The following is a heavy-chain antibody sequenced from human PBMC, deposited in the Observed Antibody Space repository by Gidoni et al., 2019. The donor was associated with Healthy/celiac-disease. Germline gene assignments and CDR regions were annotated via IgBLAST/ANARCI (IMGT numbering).Heavy chain of an antibody. D-gene: IGHD1-26*01. CDR2: INPNSGGT. CDR1: GYTFTGYY. J-gene: IGHJ6*04. Sequence: QVQLVQSGAEVKKPGASVKVSCKASGYTFTGYYMHWVRQAPGQGLEWMGWINPNSGGTNYAQKFQGRVTMTRDTSISTAYMELSRLRSDDTAVYYCARPLVEWELRADAPGLDVWGKGTTVTVSS. CDR3: ARPLVEWELRADAPGLDV. V-gene: IGHV1-2*02.